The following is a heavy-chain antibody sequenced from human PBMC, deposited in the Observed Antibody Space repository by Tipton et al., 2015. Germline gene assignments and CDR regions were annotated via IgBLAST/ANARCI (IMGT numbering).Heavy chain of an antibody. CDR3: ACHDYDLLTRDYQTVDY. CDR1: GASISSNNC. V-gene: IGHV4-38-2*01. D-gene: IGHD3-9*01. Sequence: LRLSCAVSGASISSNNCWSWIRQPPGKGLEWIGSISHSGNTYYNPSLKSRVTISADTSKNQFSLRLSSVTAADTAVYYCACHDYDLLTRDYQTVDYWGQGTVVTVSS. CDR2: ISHSGNT. J-gene: IGHJ4*02.